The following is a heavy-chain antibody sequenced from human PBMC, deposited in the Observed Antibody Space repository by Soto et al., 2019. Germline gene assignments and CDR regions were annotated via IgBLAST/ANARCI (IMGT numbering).Heavy chain of an antibody. D-gene: IGHD6-6*01. Sequence: SETLSLTCTVSGGSISSGDYYWSWIRQPPGKGLEWIGYIYYSGSTNYNPSLKSRVTISVDTSKNQFSLKLSSVTAADTAVYYCARASIAARVYYGMDVWGQGTTVTVSS. CDR2: IYYSGST. CDR3: ARASIAARVYYGMDV. J-gene: IGHJ6*02. CDR1: GGSISSGDYY. V-gene: IGHV4-61*08.